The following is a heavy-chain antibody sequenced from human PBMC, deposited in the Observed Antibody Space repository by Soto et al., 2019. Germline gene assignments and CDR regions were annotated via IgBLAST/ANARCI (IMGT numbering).Heavy chain of an antibody. CDR3: ALRGSGSYFRY. CDR2: ISGSGDST. D-gene: IGHD1-26*01. J-gene: IGHJ4*02. V-gene: IGHV3-23*01. CDR1: GITFSSYA. Sequence: EVQLLESGGGLVQPGGSLRLSCAASGITFSSYAINWVRQAPGKGLEWVSVISGSGDSTYYADSVKGRFTISRDNSKNTLYLQMNSLRAEDTAVYYCALRGSGSYFRYWGQGTLVTVSS.